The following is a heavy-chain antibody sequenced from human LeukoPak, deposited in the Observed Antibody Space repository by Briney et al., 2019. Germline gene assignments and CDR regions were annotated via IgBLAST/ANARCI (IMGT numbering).Heavy chain of an antibody. CDR2: IYHSGST. V-gene: IGHV4-30-2*01. D-gene: IGHD1-26*01. Sequence: GLEWIGYIYHSGSTYYNPSLKSRVTISVDRSKNQFSLKLSSVTAADTAVYYCASGGSYNYWGQGTLVTVSS. J-gene: IGHJ4*02. CDR3: ASGGSYNY.